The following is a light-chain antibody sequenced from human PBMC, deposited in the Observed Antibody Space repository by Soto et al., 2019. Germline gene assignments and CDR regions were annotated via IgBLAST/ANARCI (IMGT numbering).Light chain of an antibody. CDR1: SGHSSYA. V-gene: IGLV4-69*01. Sequence: QPVLTQSPSASASLGASVKLTCTLSSGHSSYAIAWHQQQPEKGPRYLMKLSSDGSHSKGDGIPDRFSGSSSGAARYLTISSLQSEDEADYYCQTWDTGARVVFGGGTQLTVL. CDR3: QTWDTGARVV. CDR2: LSSDGSH. J-gene: IGLJ2*01.